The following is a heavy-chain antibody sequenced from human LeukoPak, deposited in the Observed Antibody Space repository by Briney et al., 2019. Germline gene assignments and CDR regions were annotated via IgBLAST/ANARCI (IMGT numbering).Heavy chain of an antibody. CDR1: GFTFSSYA. D-gene: IGHD2-15*01. J-gene: IGHJ4*02. Sequence: PGGSLRLSCAASGFTFSSYAMSWVRQAPGKGLEWVSAISGSGGSTYYADSVKGRFTISRDKAKNTLYLQMNSLRAEDTAVYYCGRVSESLVNGGVSWSFDNWGQGTLVTVSS. V-gene: IGHV3-23*01. CDR3: GRVSESLVNGGVSWSFDN. CDR2: ISGSGGST.